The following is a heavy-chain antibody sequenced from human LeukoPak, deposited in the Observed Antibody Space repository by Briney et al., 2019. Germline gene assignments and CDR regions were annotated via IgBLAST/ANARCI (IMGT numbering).Heavy chain of an antibody. CDR1: GGSISSYY. J-gene: IGHJ4*02. CDR2: IYYSGST. Sequence: SETLSLTCTVSGGSISSYYWSWIRQPPGKGLEWIGYIYYSGSTNYNPSLKSRVTIPVDTSKNQFSLKLISVTAADTAVYYCARVDSSNWYEYRGYFDSWGQGTLVTVSS. V-gene: IGHV4-59*01. CDR3: ARVDSSNWYEYRGYFDS. D-gene: IGHD6-13*01.